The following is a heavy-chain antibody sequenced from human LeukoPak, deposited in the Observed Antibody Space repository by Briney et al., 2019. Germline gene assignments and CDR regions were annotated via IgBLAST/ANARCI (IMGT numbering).Heavy chain of an antibody. CDR1: GFTFSSYE. D-gene: IGHD1-14*01. J-gene: IGHJ4*02. Sequence: TGGSLRLSCAASGFTFSSYEMNWVRQAPGKGLEWVSYISSSGSTKYYADSVKGRFTISRDNAKNSLYLQMNSLRAEDTAVYYCARVTTQDYFDYWGQGTLVTVSS. CDR2: ISSSGSTK. V-gene: IGHV3-48*03. CDR3: ARVTTQDYFDY.